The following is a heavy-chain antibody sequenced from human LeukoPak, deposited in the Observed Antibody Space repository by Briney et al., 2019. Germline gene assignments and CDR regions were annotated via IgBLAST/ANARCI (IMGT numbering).Heavy chain of an antibody. D-gene: IGHD3-10*01. CDR3: AKEAVLLWFGDSSSAFDI. Sequence: GGSLRLSCAASAFTFSSYAMSWVRQAPGKGLEWVSAISGSGGSTYYADSVKGRFTISRDNSKNTLYLQMNSLRAEDTAVYYCAKEAVLLWFGDSSSAFDIWGQGTMVTVSS. CDR2: ISGSGGST. V-gene: IGHV3-23*01. CDR1: AFTFSSYA. J-gene: IGHJ3*02.